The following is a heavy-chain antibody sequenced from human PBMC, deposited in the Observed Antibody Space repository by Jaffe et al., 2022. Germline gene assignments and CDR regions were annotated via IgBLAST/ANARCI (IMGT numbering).Heavy chain of an antibody. CDR3: TTVIAGGIVVVVAAPHHDAFDI. Sequence: EVQLVESGGGLVKPGGSLRLSCAASGFTFSNAWMSWVRQAPGKGLEWVGRIKSKTDGGTTDYAAPVKGRFTISRDDSKNTLYLQMNSLKTEDTAVYYCTTVIAGGIVVVVAAPHHDAFDIWGQGTMVTVSS. J-gene: IGHJ3*02. CDR1: GFTFSNAW. D-gene: IGHD2-15*01. V-gene: IGHV3-15*01. CDR2: IKSKTDGGTT.